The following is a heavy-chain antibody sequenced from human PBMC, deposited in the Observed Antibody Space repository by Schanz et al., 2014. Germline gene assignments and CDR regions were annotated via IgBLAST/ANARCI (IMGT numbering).Heavy chain of an antibody. V-gene: IGHV1-18*01. CDR1: RYTFNTYG. D-gene: IGHD2-15*01. J-gene: IGHJ5*02. CDR2: ISAYTNNT. CDR3: ARGRGCTGGSYYSWFDL. Sequence: GPEVKEPGASVKVSCEASRYTFNTYGLNWVRQAPGQGLEWMGWISAYTNNTNYAQKVQGRVTMTRNTSISTAYMELSSLRSEDTAVYYCARGRGCTGGSYYSWFDLWGQGTLVTVSA.